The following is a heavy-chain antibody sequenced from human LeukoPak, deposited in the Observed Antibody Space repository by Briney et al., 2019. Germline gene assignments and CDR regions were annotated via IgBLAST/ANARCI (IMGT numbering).Heavy chain of an antibody. CDR3: ARLTTYGDYYYFDY. Sequence: GESLKMSCKGSGYSFTSYWISWVRQMHGKGLEWMGRIDPSDSYTNYSPSFQGHVTISADESISTAYLQWSSLKASDTAMYYCARLTTYGDYYYFDYWGQGTLVTVSS. J-gene: IGHJ4*02. CDR2: IDPSDSYT. CDR1: GYSFTSYW. V-gene: IGHV5-10-1*01. D-gene: IGHD4-17*01.